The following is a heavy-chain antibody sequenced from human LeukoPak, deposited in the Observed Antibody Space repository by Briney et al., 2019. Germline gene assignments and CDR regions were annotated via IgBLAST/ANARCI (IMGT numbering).Heavy chain of an antibody. D-gene: IGHD6-19*01. CDR3: AKQGTDGWYGDY. V-gene: IGHV3-30*18. Sequence: GESLRLSCAASGFTFSNYAMHWVRQAPGKGLEWVAVVSYDERNKYYADSVKGRFTISRDNSKNTLYLQMNTLRGDDTAVYYCAKQGTDGWYGDYWGQGTLVSVSS. CDR2: VSYDERNK. CDR1: GFTFSNYA. J-gene: IGHJ4*02.